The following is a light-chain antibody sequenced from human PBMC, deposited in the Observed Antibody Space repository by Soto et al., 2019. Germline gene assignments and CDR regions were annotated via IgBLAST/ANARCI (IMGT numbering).Light chain of an antibody. CDR1: QDISNY. CDR3: QQYDNFPYT. Sequence: DIQMTQSPSSLSASVGDRVTITCQASQDISNYLNWYQKKPGKAPKLLIYDASTLKRGVPSRFSGSGSGTDFTFTISSLQPEDIATYYCQQYDNFPYTFGQGTK. CDR2: DAS. V-gene: IGKV1-33*01. J-gene: IGKJ2*01.